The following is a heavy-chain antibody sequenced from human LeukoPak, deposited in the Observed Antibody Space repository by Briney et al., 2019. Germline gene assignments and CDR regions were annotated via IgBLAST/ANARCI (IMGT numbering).Heavy chain of an antibody. V-gene: IGHV4-61*01. CDR1: GGSVSSGSYY. CDR2: IYYSGST. CDR3: ARDRGDCSSTSCSYYGMDV. D-gene: IGHD2-2*01. J-gene: IGHJ6*02. Sequence: SETLSLTCTVSGGSVSSGSYYWSWIRQPPGKGLEWIGYIYYSGSTNYNPSLKSRVTISVDTSKNQFSLKLSSVTAADTAVYYCARDRGDCSSTSCSYYGMDVWGQGTTVTVSS.